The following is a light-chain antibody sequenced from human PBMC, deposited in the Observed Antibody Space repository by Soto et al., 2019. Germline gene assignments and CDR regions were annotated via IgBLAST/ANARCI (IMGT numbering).Light chain of an antibody. Sequence: QSVLTQPPSASGSFGQSVTISCTGTSSDVGGYNYVSWYQHHPGEAPQLMIYEISERPSGVPDRFSGYKSGTTASLTAAGRQADDEADYYCSSDSGTNDHDVFGTGTKLTVL. CDR2: EIS. CDR1: SSDVGGYNY. CDR3: SSDSGTNDHDV. V-gene: IGLV2-8*01. J-gene: IGLJ1*01.